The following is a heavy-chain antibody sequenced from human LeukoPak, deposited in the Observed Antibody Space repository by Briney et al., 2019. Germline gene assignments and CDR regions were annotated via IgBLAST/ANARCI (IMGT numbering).Heavy chain of an antibody. CDR2: TGNKANSYTT. CDR3: ARASGNSTIRYYFDN. J-gene: IGHJ4*02. CDR1: GFTFSDHY. V-gene: IGHV3-72*01. Sequence: PGGSLRLSCAASGFTFSDHYMDWLRQAPGKGLEWVGRTGNKANSYTTEYAASVNGRFTVSRDASKNSLHLQMNSLKTEDTAVYYCARASGNSTIRYYFDNWGQGTLVTVSS. D-gene: IGHD3-3*01.